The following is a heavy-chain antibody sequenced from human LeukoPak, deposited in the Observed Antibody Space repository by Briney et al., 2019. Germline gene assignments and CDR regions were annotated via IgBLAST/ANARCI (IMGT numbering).Heavy chain of an antibody. V-gene: IGHV3-15*01. CDR1: GFTFTRAW. D-gene: IGHD2-15*01. CDR3: TSDVVCSPTNRFHH. Sequence: GGSLRLSCAASGFTFTRAWMTWVRQAPGKGLEWVGRIKTKTDGWTTDYAAPLKGKFTISRNDSQNTVSLQMNSLQTDDTAVYYCTSDVVCSPTNRFHHWGQGTLVTVSS. CDR2: IKTKTDGWTT. J-gene: IGHJ4*02.